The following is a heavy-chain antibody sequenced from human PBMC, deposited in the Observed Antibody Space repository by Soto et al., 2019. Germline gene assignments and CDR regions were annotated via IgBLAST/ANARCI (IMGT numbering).Heavy chain of an antibody. V-gene: IGHV1-18*01. CDR2: ISAYNGNT. CDR3: VRAQEVVLLVRGVIRTGWFDP. D-gene: IGHD3-10*01. CDR1: GYTFTSYG. Sequence: QVPLVQSGAEVKKPGASVKVSCKASGYTFTSYGISWVRQAPGQGLEWMGWISAYNGNTNYAQKLQGRVTMTTDTSTSTAYMELRSLRSDDTAVYYCVRAQEVVLLVRGVIRTGWFDPWGQGTLVTVSS. J-gene: IGHJ5*02.